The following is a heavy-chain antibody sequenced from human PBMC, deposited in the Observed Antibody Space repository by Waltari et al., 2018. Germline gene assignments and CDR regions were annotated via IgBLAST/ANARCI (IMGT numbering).Heavy chain of an antibody. J-gene: IGHJ5*02. CDR3: ARASMVRGCVDP. Sequence: QVQLVQSGAEVKKPGASVKVSCKASGYTFTGSSLHWVRQAPGQGLEWMGWINPNSGGTNYAQKFQGRVTMTRDTSISTAYMELSRLRSDDTAVYYCARASMVRGCVDPWGQGTLVTVSS. V-gene: IGHV1-2*02. CDR1: GYTFTGSS. D-gene: IGHD3-10*01. CDR2: INPNSGGT.